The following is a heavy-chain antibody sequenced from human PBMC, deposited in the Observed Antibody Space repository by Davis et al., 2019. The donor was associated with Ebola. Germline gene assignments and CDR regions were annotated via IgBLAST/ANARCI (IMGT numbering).Heavy chain of an antibody. Sequence: GESLKISCAASGLTVSNNYMSWVRQAPGKGLEWVAVISYDGSNKYSADSVKGRFTISRDNSKNTLYLQMNSMRAEDTAVYYCAREKLATRWFDPWGQGTLVTVSS. CDR1: GLTVSNNY. CDR3: AREKLATRWFDP. D-gene: IGHD1-7*01. CDR2: ISYDGSNK. J-gene: IGHJ5*02. V-gene: IGHV3-30-3*01.